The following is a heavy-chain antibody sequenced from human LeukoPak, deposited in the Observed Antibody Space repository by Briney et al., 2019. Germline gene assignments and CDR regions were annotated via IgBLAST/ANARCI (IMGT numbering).Heavy chain of an antibody. J-gene: IGHJ4*02. Sequence: SETLSLTCTVSGGSISSYYWSWIRQPPGKGLEWIGYIYYSGSTNYNPYLKSRVTISVDTSKNQFSLKLSSVTAADTAVYYCARDPHSSGVFDYWGQGTLVTVSS. D-gene: IGHD6-19*01. V-gene: IGHV4-59*01. CDR3: ARDPHSSGVFDY. CDR2: IYYSGST. CDR1: GGSISSYY.